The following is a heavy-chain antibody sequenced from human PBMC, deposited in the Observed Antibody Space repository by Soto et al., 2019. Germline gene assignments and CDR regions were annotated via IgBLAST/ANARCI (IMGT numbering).Heavy chain of an antibody. CDR3: ARDTGYSSSWYDC. Sequence: ASVKVSCKASGHTFISYGISWVRQAPGQGLEWMGWISAYNGNTNYAQKLQGRVTMTTDTSTSTACMELRSLRSDDTAVYYCARDTGYSSSWYDCWGQGTLVTVSS. D-gene: IGHD6-13*01. CDR2: ISAYNGNT. V-gene: IGHV1-18*01. J-gene: IGHJ5*01. CDR1: GHTFISYG.